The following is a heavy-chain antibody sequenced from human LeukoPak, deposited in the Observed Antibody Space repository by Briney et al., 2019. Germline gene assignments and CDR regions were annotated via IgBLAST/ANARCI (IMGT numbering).Heavy chain of an antibody. CDR2: INPSGGST. V-gene: IGHV1-46*01. J-gene: IGHJ6*02. D-gene: IGHD5-18*01. CDR3: ARDLRSYGYYYGMDV. CDR1: GYTFTSYG. Sequence: ASVKVSCKASGYTFTSYGISWVRQAPGQGLEWMGIINPSGGSTSYAQKFQGRVTMTRDTSTSTVYMELSSLRSEDTAVYYCARDLRSYGYYYGMDVWGQGTTVTVSS.